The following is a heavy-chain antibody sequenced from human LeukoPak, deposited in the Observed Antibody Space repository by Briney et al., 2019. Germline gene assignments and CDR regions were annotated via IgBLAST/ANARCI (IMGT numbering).Heavy chain of an antibody. CDR1: GGSISSGGYY. Sequence: SETLSLTCTVSGGSISSGGYYWSWIRQHPGKGLEWIGYIYYSGSTNYNPSLKSRVTMSVDSSKNQFSLILISVTAADTAVYYCVGEPPGSARFDYWGRGTLVTVSS. CDR2: IYYSGST. J-gene: IGHJ4*02. V-gene: IGHV4-61*08. CDR3: VGEPPGSARFDY.